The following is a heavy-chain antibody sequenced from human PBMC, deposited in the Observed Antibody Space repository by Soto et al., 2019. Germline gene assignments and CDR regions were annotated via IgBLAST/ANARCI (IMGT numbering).Heavy chain of an antibody. CDR3: AREGQLVPGNYYYYGMDV. Sequence: GGSLRLSCAASGFTFSSYAMHWVRQAPGKGLEWVAVISYDGSNKYYADSVKGRFTISRDNSKNTLYLQMNSLRAEDTAVYYCAREGQLVPGNYYYYGMDVWGQGTTVTVSS. D-gene: IGHD6-6*01. J-gene: IGHJ6*02. CDR2: ISYDGSNK. V-gene: IGHV3-30-3*01. CDR1: GFTFSSYA.